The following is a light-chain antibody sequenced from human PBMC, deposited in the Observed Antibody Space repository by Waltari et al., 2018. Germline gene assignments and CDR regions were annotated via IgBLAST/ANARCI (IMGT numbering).Light chain of an antibody. V-gene: IGKV3-20*01. CDR1: QSVSRA. CDR3: QHYVRLPAT. J-gene: IGKJ1*01. Sequence: EIVLTQSPGSLSSSPGERVTLSCRASQSVSRALAWYQQKTGQAPRRLIFGASNRATGIPDRFSGSGSETDFSLTISRLEPEDFAVYYCQHYVRLPATFGRGTKVEIK. CDR2: GAS.